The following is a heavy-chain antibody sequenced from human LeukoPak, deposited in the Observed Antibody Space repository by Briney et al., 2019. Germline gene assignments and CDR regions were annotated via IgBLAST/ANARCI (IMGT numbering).Heavy chain of an antibody. D-gene: IGHD3-10*01. CDR2: IYGSGVSI. CDR3: ARTYGSGSYYGAFDI. Sequence: GGSLRLSCVASGFTFKNYVMNWVRQAPGKGLEWLATIYGSGVSISYADSVKGRFTISRDNSNNTLYLQMNSLRAEDTAMYYCARTYGSGSYYGAFDIWGQGTMVTVSS. V-gene: IGHV3-23*01. J-gene: IGHJ3*02. CDR1: GFTFKNYV.